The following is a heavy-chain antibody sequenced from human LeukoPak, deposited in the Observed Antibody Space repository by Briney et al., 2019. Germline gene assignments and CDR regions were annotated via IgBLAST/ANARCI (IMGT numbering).Heavy chain of an antibody. V-gene: IGHV3-23*01. D-gene: IGHD1-26*01. CDR3: AKYGPQDSGSSHFDY. CDR1: GFTFNSYA. Sequence: GGSLRLSCAASGFTFNSYAMAWVRQAPGKGLEWVSVIGRSGGDIQYVDSVKGRFTISRDNSKNTLYLQMNSLRAEDTAVYYCAKYGPQDSGSSHFDYWGQGALVTVSS. J-gene: IGHJ4*02. CDR2: IGRSGGDI.